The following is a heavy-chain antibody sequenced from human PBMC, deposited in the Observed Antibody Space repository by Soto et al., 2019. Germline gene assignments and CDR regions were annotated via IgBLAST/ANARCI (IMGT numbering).Heavy chain of an antibody. Sequence: QLQLQEPGPGLVKPSQTLSLTCAVSGDSVSSGNYYWNWIRQRPGEGLECIGYIFSSGSTYYNPSLESRLTISMDTSKNQFSLKLSSVTAADTAVYYCARGRGFGMDVWGQETTVTVSS. CDR1: GDSVSSGNYY. J-gene: IGHJ6*02. V-gene: IGHV4-31*11. CDR3: ARGRGFGMDV. CDR2: IFSSGST.